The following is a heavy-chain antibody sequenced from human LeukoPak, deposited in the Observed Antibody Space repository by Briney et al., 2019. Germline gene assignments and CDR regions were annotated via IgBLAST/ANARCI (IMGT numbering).Heavy chain of an antibody. D-gene: IGHD4-17*01. V-gene: IGHV4-59*01. CDR3: AKDGDYEPYNWFDP. J-gene: IGHJ5*02. CDR1: GGSISSYY. CDR2: IYYSGST. Sequence: SETLSLTCTVSGGSISSYYWSWIRQPPGKGLEWIGYIYYSGSTNYNPSLKSRVTISVDTSKNQFSLKLSSVTAADTAVYYCAKDGDYEPYNWFDPWGQGTLVTVSS.